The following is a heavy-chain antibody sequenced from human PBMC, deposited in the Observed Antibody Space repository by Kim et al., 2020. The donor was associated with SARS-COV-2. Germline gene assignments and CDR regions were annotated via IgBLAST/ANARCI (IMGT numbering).Heavy chain of an antibody. CDR1: GFTFSSYG. D-gene: IGHD1-7*01. Sequence: GGSLRLSCAASGFTFSSYGMHWVRQAPGKGLEWVAVISCDGSNKYYADSVKGRFTISRDNSKNSLYLQMNSLRAEDTAVYYCAMELGYWAQGGVVTICS. CDR3: AMELGY. V-gene: IGHV3-30*03. J-gene: IGHJ4*02. CDR2: ISCDGSNK.